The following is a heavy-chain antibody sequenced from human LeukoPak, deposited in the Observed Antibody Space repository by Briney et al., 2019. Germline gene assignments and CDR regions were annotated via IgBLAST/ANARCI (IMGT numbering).Heavy chain of an antibody. Sequence: PGGSLTLSCAASGFTSNICAMSWLRQAPGKGLEWVSSIGSTDIYYADSVKGRFTVSRDNSKNTLYLQLNNLRAEDSAVYYCAKPSPSNPYSSSWYHWFDPWGQGTLVTVSS. V-gene: IGHV3-23*01. CDR3: AKPSPSNPYSSSWYHWFDP. D-gene: IGHD6-13*01. CDR1: GFTSNICA. J-gene: IGHJ5*02. CDR2: IGSTDI.